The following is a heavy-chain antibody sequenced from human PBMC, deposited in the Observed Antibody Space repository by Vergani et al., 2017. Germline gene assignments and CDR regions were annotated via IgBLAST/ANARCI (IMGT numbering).Heavy chain of an antibody. J-gene: IGHJ6*02. CDR1: GGSFSGYY. V-gene: IGHV4-34*01. D-gene: IGHD4-17*01. Sequence: QVQLQQWGAGLLKPSETLSLTCAVYGGSFSGYYWSWIRQPPGKGLEWIGEINLSGSTNYNPSLKSRVTLSVDTTKNQLSLKHSSVTAADAAVYYLARGRHYGSYYYYGMDVWGQGTTVTVSS. CDR2: INLSGST. CDR3: ARGRHYGSYYYYGMDV.